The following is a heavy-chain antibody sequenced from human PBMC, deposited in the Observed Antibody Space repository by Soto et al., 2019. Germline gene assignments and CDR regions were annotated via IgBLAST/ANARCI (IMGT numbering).Heavy chain of an antibody. Sequence: QVQLVQSGAEVKKPGSSVKVSCKASGGTFSSYAISWVRQAPGQGLEWMGGIIPIFGTANYAQKFQGRVTITAXXSXSXXYMELSSLRSEDTAVYYCATILTMVRGVLGGGMDVWGQGTTVTVSS. CDR1: GGTFSSYA. D-gene: IGHD3-10*01. CDR2: IIPIFGTA. CDR3: ATILTMVRGVLGGGMDV. V-gene: IGHV1-69*12. J-gene: IGHJ6*02.